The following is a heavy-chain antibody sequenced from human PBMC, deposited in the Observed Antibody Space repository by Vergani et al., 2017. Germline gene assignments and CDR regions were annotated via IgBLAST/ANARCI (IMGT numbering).Heavy chain of an antibody. CDR1: GGTFSSYA. CDR3: ARDKYDFWSGYQYYYYYGMDV. CDR2: IIPILGIA. Sequence: QVQLVQSGAEVKKPGASVKVSCKASGGTFSSYAISWVRQAPGQGLEWMGRIIPILGIANYAQKFQGRVTITADKSTSTAYMELSSLRSEDTAVYYCARDKYDFWSGYQYYYYYGMDVWGQGTTVTVSS. D-gene: IGHD3-3*01. V-gene: IGHV1-69*04. J-gene: IGHJ6*02.